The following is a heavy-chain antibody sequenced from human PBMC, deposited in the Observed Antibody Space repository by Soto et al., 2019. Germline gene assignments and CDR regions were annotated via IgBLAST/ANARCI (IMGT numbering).Heavy chain of an antibody. CDR1: GYSFTNYW. Sequence: SLKISCKGSGYSFTNYWIAWVRQMPGKGLEYMGIIYPSDSTTRYSPSFQGQVTISADKSISTAYLQWNSLKASDTAMYYCARHGFYGDYSSNYFDPWGQGTLVTVSS. CDR2: IYPSDSTT. D-gene: IGHD4-17*01. CDR3: ARHGFYGDYSSNYFDP. V-gene: IGHV5-51*01. J-gene: IGHJ5*02.